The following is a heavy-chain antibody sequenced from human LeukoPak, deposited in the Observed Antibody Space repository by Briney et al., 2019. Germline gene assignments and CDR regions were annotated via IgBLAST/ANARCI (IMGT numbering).Heavy chain of an antibody. V-gene: IGHV1-69*05. CDR3: ARKAGYSGYDDKGDYYYMDV. CDR1: GGTFSSYA. J-gene: IGHJ6*03. CDR2: IIPIFGTA. Sequence: SVKVSCKASGGTFSSYAINWVRQATGQGLEWMGRIIPIFGTANYAQKFQFRVTNTTYESTTTAYMELSSLRSEDTAVYYCARKAGYSGYDDKGDYYYMDVWGKGTTVTVSS. D-gene: IGHD5-12*01.